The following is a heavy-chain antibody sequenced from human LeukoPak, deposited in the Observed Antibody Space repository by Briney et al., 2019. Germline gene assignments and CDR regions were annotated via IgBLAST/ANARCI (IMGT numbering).Heavy chain of an antibody. V-gene: IGHV3-7*01. J-gene: IGHJ4*02. CDR1: GFNLGFYW. CDR2: IKQDGTEK. CDR3: ARGHYDYYE. Sequence: GGSLRLSCKASGFNLGFYWMNWVRQAPGKGLQWVANIKQDGTEKYYLDSVKGRFTLSRDTANNLLYLQMSSLRVEDTAVYCCARGHYDYYERGRGTLVTVSS. D-gene: IGHD3-3*01.